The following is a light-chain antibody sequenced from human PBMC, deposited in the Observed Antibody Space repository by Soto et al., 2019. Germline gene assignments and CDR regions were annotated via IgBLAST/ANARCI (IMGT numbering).Light chain of an antibody. CDR1: NSNIGSNT. Sequence: QSVLTQPPSASGTPGQRVTISCSGSNSNIGSNTVNWYQQFPGTAPRFLICGNDLRPSGVPDRFSASKSGTSASLAISGLQSEDEADYYCAVWDDSLRGRVFGGGTKVTVL. CDR2: GND. J-gene: IGLJ2*01. CDR3: AVWDDSLRGRV. V-gene: IGLV1-44*01.